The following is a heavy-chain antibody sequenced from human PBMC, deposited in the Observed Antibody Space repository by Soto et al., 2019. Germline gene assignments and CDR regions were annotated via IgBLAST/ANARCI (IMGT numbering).Heavy chain of an antibody. V-gene: IGHV1-18*01. CDR2: ISTYSGDT. CDR1: GYTFFTYD. D-gene: IGHD5-12*01. CDR3: ARHHGPTTSENWFDP. J-gene: IGHJ5*02. Sequence: ASVKVSCKASGYTFFTYDISWVRQAPGQGLEWMGWISTYSGDTKYAQKFQGRVTMTTDTSTTTTYLELRSLRSDDTAVYYCARHHGPTTSENWFDPWGQGTLVTVSS.